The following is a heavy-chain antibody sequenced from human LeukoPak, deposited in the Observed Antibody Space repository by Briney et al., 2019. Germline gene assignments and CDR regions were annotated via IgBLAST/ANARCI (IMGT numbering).Heavy chain of an antibody. D-gene: IGHD3-22*01. J-gene: IGHJ3*02. Sequence: SETLSLTCTVSGGSISSSSYYWGWIRQPPGKGLEWIGSISYSGSTYYNSSLKSRVTLSVDMSKNQFSLTLSSVTAADTAVYYCARLYYYDSSGQRDAFDIWGQGTMATVSS. CDR3: ARLYYYDSSGQRDAFDI. CDR1: GGSISSSSYY. CDR2: ISYSGST. V-gene: IGHV4-39*07.